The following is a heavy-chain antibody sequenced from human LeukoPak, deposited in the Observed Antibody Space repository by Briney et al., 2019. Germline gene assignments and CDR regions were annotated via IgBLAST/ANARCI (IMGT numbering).Heavy chain of an antibody. CDR3: ARGADSNGYTVLDY. V-gene: IGHV3-74*01. CDR1: GFTFSSYW. J-gene: IGHJ4*02. D-gene: IGHD3-22*01. Sequence: PGGPLRLSCSASGFTFSSYWIHWFRQPPGKGRMWVSEINSDGSNTYYLDSLKGGFTISRDNAKNTLYLQLNSLRAEDTAVYYCARGADSNGYTVLDYWGQGTLVTVSS. CDR2: INSDGSNT.